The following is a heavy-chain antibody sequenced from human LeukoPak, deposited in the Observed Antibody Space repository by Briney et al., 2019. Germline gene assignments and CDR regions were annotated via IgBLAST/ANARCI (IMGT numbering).Heavy chain of an antibody. V-gene: IGHV1-69*01. CDR3: ARDPKPTVTTFNWFDP. CDR2: IIPIFGTA. J-gene: IGHJ5*02. D-gene: IGHD4-17*01. Sequence: SSVKVSCKASVGTFSSYAISWVRQAPGQGLAWMGGIIPIFGTANYAQKFQGRVTITADESTSTAYMELSSLRSEDTAVYYCARDPKPTVTTFNWFDPWGQGTLVTVSS. CDR1: VGTFSSYA.